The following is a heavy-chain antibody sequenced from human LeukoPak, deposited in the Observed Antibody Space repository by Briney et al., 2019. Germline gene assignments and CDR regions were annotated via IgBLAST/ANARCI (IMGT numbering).Heavy chain of an antibody. Sequence: GGSLRLSCAASGFTFGDYGMSWVRQAPEKGLEWVSGINWNGGSTGYAGSVRGRFTISRDNAKNSLYLQMNSLRAEDTAVYYCARDKIVGATQFDYWGQGTLVTVSS. CDR1: GFTFGDYG. CDR2: INWNGGST. V-gene: IGHV3-20*04. CDR3: ARDKIVGATQFDY. J-gene: IGHJ4*02. D-gene: IGHD1-26*01.